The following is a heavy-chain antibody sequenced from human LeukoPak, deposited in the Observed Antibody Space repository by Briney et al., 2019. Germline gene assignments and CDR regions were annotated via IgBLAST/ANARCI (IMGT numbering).Heavy chain of an antibody. V-gene: IGHV3-30*02. Sequence: DSVKGRFTISRDNSKNTLYLQMNSLRAEDTAVYYCAEDRGSGSLESYFDYWGQGTLVTVSS. D-gene: IGHD1-26*01. CDR3: AEDRGSGSLESYFDY. J-gene: IGHJ4*02.